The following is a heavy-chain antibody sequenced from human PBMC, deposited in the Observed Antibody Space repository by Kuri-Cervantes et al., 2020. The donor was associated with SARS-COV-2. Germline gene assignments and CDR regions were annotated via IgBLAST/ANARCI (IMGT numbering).Heavy chain of an antibody. V-gene: IGHV3-23*01. CDR1: GFTFSSYA. D-gene: IGHD3-9*01. Sequence: GESLKISCAASGFTFSSYAMSWVRQAPGKGLEWVSAISGSGGSTYYADSVKGRFTISRGNAKNSLYLQMNSLRAEDTAVYYCARDPAQRHFDWLLFGWFDPWGQGTLVTVSS. CDR3: ARDPAQRHFDWLLFGWFDP. J-gene: IGHJ5*02. CDR2: ISGSGGST.